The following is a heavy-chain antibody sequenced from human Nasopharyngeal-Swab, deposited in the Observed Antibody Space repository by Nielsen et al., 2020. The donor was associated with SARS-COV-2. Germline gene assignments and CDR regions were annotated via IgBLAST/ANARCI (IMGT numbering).Heavy chain of an antibody. J-gene: IGHJ4*02. CDR2: INPSGGST. CDR1: GYTFTSYY. D-gene: IGHD3-9*01. V-gene: IGHV1-46*01. CDR3: ARGRIRGEDVLRYFDWLSTHPHFED. Sequence: ASVKVSCKASGYTFTSYYMHWVRQAPGQGLEWMGIINPSGGSTSYAQKFQGRVTMTRDTSTSTVYMELRSEDTAVYYCARGRIRGEDVLRYFDWLSTHPHFEDWGQGTLVTVSS.